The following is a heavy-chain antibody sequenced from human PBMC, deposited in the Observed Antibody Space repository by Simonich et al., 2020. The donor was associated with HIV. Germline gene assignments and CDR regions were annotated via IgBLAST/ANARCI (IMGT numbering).Heavy chain of an antibody. Sequence: EVQLVESGGDLVKPGGSLRLSCAASGFTFSDAWRSWVRQAPGKGLEWVGRIKSKGSGGTTDYAAPVKGRFTISRDDSKNTLFLQMNSLKIEDTAVYYCSWMTTVTTVDYWGQGTLVTVSS. V-gene: IGHV3-15*01. CDR2: IKSKGSGGTT. D-gene: IGHD4-17*01. J-gene: IGHJ4*02. CDR3: SWMTTVTTVDY. CDR1: GFTFSDAW.